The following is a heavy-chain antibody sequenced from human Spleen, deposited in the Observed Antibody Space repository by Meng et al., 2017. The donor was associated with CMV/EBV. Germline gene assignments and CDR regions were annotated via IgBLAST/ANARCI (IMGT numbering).Heavy chain of an antibody. CDR2: INPNSGGT. D-gene: IGHD2-2*01. J-gene: IGHJ5*02. V-gene: IGHV1-2*02. Sequence: FTDYYMHWVGQAPGQGLEWMGWINPNSGGTNYAQKFQDRVTMTRDTSISTAYMELTRLTSDDTAVYYCARGAPTYCSGTSCYSWFDPWGQGTLVTVSS. CDR3: ARGAPTYCSGTSCYSWFDP. CDR1: FTDYY.